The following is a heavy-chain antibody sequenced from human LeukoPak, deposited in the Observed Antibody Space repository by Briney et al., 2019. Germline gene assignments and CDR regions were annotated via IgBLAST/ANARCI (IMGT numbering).Heavy chain of an antibody. D-gene: IGHD3-9*01. CDR1: GGSFSAYY. CDR2: ITHSGST. J-gene: IGHJ6*02. CDR3: ARAGLRFFDWSQSYYYAMDV. V-gene: IGHV4-34*01. Sequence: SETLSLTCAVYGGSFSAYYWSWVRQPPGKGLEWIWEITHSGSTNYNPSLKSRVTISVDTSKKQFSLRLSSVTAADTAVYYCARAGLRFFDWSQSYYYAMDVWGQGTTVTVSS.